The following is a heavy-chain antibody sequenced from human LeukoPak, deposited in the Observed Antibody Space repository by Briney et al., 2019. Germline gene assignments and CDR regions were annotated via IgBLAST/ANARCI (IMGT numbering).Heavy chain of an antibody. CDR3: ARRKIAAAGKPPDY. CDR2: INHSGST. CDR1: GGSFSGYY. Sequence: SETLSLTCAVYGGSFSGYYWSWTRQPPGKGLEWIGEINHSGSTNYNPSLKSRVTISVDTSKNQFSLKLSSVTAADTAVYYCARRKIAAAGKPPDYWGQGTLVTVSS. V-gene: IGHV4-34*01. J-gene: IGHJ4*02. D-gene: IGHD6-13*01.